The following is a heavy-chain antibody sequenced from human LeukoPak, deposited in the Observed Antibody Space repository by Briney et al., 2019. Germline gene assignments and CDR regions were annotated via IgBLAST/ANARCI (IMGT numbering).Heavy chain of an antibody. CDR1: GFTFSSFA. CDR3: VKDPSGNYFYFDY. V-gene: IGHV3-64D*09. Sequence: GGSLRLSCSASGFTFSSFAMFWVRQAPGKGLEYVSGISSDGGRTNYADSLKARFTISRDNSKVTLYLQMTSVRPEDTAIYYCVKDPSGNYFYFDYWGQGTLVTVSS. CDR2: ISSDGGRT. D-gene: IGHD1-26*01. J-gene: IGHJ4*02.